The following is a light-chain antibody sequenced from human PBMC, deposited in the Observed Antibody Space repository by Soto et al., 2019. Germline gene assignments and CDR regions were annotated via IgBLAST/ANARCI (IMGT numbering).Light chain of an antibody. V-gene: IGLV2-11*01. CDR1: SSDVGGYHY. J-gene: IGLJ1*01. Sequence: QSVLTQPRSESGSPGQSVTISCTGTSSDVGGYHYVSWYQHHPGKAPKLVIFDVNRRPSGVPHRFSGSKSDNTASLTISRLQDEDEPDYCRCSDVGSYIFVFGTGTNVTV. CDR2: DVN. CDR3: CSDVGSYIFV.